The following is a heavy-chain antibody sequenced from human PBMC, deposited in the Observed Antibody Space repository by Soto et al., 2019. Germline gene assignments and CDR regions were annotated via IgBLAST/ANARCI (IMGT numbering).Heavy chain of an antibody. V-gene: IGHV3-73*01. CDR3: TRLISAAQDY. J-gene: IGHJ4*02. CDR1: GFVFKDSS. CDR2: IRDRAYNYAT. Sequence: EVLLVESGGGVVQPGGSLKLSCAASGFVFKDSSIHWVRQASGKGLEWVGRIRDRAYNYATAYTASVKCRFTISRDDSNNTAYLQMTSLKTEDTAIYYCTRLISAAQDYWGQGTLVTVSS. D-gene: IGHD3-10*01.